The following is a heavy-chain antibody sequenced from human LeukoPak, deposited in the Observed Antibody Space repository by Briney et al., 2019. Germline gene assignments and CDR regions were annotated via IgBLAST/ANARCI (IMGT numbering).Heavy chain of an antibody. CDR1: GFTFSSYW. CDR3: ATSYYDSSGYYFGDAFDI. D-gene: IGHD3-22*01. Sequence: GESLRLSCAASGFTFSSYWMHWVRQAPGKGLVWVSGINSDGSSTSYADSVKGRFTISRDNAKNRLYLQMNSLRAEDTAVYYCATSYYDSSGYYFGDAFDIWGRGTMVTVSS. CDR2: INSDGSST. V-gene: IGHV3-74*01. J-gene: IGHJ3*02.